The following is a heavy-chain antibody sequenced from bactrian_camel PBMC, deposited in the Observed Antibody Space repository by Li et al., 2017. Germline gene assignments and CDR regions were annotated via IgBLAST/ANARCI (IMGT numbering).Heavy chain of an antibody. V-gene: IGHV3S1*01. CDR1: GCSYNKHC. J-gene: IGHJ4*01. CDR3: VAATRPVGGNCPIFVSYNA. Sequence: HVQLVESGGGSVQAGGSLRLSCTLSGCSYNKHCMGWFRQAPGKEREGVAVIDSASASKNYAASVKGRFTISQDSAKRTVYLRMNALKPEDSAMYYCVAATRPVGGNCPIFVSYNAWGQGTQVTVS. D-gene: IGHD7*01. CDR2: IDSASASK.